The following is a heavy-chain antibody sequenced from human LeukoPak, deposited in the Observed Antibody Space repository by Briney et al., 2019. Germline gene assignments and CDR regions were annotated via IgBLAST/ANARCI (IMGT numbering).Heavy chain of an antibody. D-gene: IGHD3-3*01. CDR3: ARLYYDFWSGYYTGVFAFDI. CDR2: IYYSGST. J-gene: IGHJ3*02. V-gene: IGHV4-39*01. Sequence: SETLSLTCTVSGGSISSSSYYWGWIRQPPGKGLEWIGSIYYSGSTYYNPSLKSRVTISVDTSKNQFSLKLSSVTAADTAVYYCARLYYDFWSGYYTGVFAFDIWGQGTMVTVSS. CDR1: GGSISSSSYY.